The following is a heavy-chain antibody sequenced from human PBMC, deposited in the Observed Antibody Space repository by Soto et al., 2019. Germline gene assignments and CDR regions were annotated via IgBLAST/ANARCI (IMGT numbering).Heavy chain of an antibody. CDR1: GFSFSSYA. Sequence: QVRLVESGGGVVQPGRSLRLSCTASGFSFSSYAMYWFRQPPGKGLEWVAVISKDGMNKNYADSVKGRVTVSRDNANYSLDLQLNRQSGEDTAMYYCARDMYSSDYFVKWFEPWGQGTLVTVSS. CDR2: ISKDGMNK. J-gene: IGHJ5*02. D-gene: IGHD6-19*01. V-gene: IGHV3-30*04. CDR3: ARDMYSSDYFVKWFEP.